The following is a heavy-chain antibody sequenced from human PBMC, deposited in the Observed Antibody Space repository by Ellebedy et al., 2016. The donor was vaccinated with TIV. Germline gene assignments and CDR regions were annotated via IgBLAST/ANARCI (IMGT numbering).Heavy chain of an antibody. CDR2: MNPNSGNT. CDR3: ARGSFYDWRVAGY. D-gene: IGHD3-3*01. J-gene: IGHJ4*02. V-gene: IGHV1-8*02. CDR1: GGTFSSFG. Sequence: ASVKVSCKASGGTFSSFGVSWVRQAPGQGLEWMGWMNPNSGNTGYAQKFQGRVTMTSNTSISTAYMELSSLRSEDTAVYYCARGSFYDWRVAGYWGQGTLVTVSS.